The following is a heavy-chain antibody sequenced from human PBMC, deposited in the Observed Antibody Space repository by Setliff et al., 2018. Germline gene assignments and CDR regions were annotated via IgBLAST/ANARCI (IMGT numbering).Heavy chain of an antibody. Sequence: PGGSLRLSCAASGFTFNKYWMAWVRQAPGQGLEWVADIRPDGSGNFYADAVRGRFTASRDNARNSLFLQMNSLSVEDTAMYYCARDPEGGEFDIWGRGTLVTVSS. CDR3: ARDPEGGEFDI. J-gene: IGHJ3*02. D-gene: IGHD2-21*01. V-gene: IGHV3-7*01. CDR2: IRPDGSGN. CDR1: GFTFNKYW.